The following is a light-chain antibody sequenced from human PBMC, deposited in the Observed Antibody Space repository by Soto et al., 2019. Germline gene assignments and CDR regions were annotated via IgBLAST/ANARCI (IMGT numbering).Light chain of an antibody. Sequence: DIQLTQSPSFLSASVGDRVTITCRASQGISSYLAWYQQKPGKAPKLLIYAASTLQSGVPSRFSGSGSATEFTLTISSLKHEDFATYYCQQLNSYLLFGGGTKVDIK. J-gene: IGKJ4*01. CDR3: QQLNSYLL. CDR2: AAS. V-gene: IGKV1-9*01. CDR1: QGISSY.